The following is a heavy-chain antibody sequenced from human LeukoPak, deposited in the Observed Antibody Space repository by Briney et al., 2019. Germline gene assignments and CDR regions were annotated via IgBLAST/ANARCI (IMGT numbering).Heavy chain of an antibody. Sequence: SGTLSLTCAVYGGSFSGYYWSWIRQPPGKGLEWIGEINHSGSTNYNPSLKSRLTISVDTSKNQFSLKLSSVTAADTAVYYCARLKSNDFWSGYYTEVGRDAFDIWGQGTMVTVSS. CDR1: GGSFSGYY. CDR3: ARLKSNDFWSGYYTEVGRDAFDI. D-gene: IGHD3-3*01. J-gene: IGHJ3*02. V-gene: IGHV4-34*01. CDR2: INHSGST.